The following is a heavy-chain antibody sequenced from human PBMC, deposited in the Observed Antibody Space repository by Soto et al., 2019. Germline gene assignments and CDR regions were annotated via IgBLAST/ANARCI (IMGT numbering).Heavy chain of an antibody. J-gene: IGHJ3*01. CDR1: GFTFSSYW. D-gene: IGHD3-16*02. CDR3: ARGCFFWGAYHSYAVHV. Sequence: EVQLVESGGDLVQPGGSLRLSCAASGFTFSSYWTNWVRQAPGKGLEWVASIKPDGSEKYYVDSVKGRFTISRDNAQRSLYLLITRLRAVDAALFYCARGCFFWGAYHSYAVHVWGQGTVVTVSS. V-gene: IGHV3-7*01. CDR2: IKPDGSEK.